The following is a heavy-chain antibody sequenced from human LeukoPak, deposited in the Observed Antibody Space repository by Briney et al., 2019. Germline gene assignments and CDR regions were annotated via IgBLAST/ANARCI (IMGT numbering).Heavy chain of an antibody. Sequence: PSETLSLTCGVYGGSFSGHYWTWIRQPPGKGLEWIGEINHSGNTNYNPSLKSRVTTSVDTSKNQFSLRLTFVTAADTAVYYCARGLIRYYSGSGTSGNFDYWGQGTLVTVSS. V-gene: IGHV4-34*01. CDR1: GGSFSGHY. J-gene: IGHJ4*02. CDR2: INHSGNT. D-gene: IGHD3-10*01. CDR3: ARGLIRYYSGSGTSGNFDY.